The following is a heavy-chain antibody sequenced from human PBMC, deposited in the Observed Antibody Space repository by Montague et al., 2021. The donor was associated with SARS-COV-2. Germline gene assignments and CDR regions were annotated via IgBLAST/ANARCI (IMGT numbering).Heavy chain of an antibody. D-gene: IGHD3-10*01. Sequence: TLSLTCAVSGGSISSGGYSWNWIRQPPGKGLEWIGYIYHSGSTYYNPSHKSRVTISLDSSKNQFSLNLTSVTAADTAVYYCARGSMVRGGKVYYGVDVWGQGTTVTVSS. V-gene: IGHV4-30-2*01. CDR3: ARGSMVRGGKVYYGVDV. CDR1: GGSISSGGYS. J-gene: IGHJ6*02. CDR2: IYHSGST.